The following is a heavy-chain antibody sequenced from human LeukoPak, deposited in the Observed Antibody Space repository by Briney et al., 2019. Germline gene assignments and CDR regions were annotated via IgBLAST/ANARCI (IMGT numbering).Heavy chain of an antibody. CDR3: ARGSPAAVGSLDY. V-gene: IGHV4-34*01. CDR2: INHSGTT. CDR1: GESFSGYH. J-gene: IGHJ4*01. Sequence: PSETLSLTCAVYGESFSGYHWTWIRQIPGRGLEWIGEINHSGTTNHNPSVKSRFTISVDTSKNQFSLKLNSVTAADTAVYYCARGSPAAVGSLDYWGHGILVIVSS. D-gene: IGHD6-13*01.